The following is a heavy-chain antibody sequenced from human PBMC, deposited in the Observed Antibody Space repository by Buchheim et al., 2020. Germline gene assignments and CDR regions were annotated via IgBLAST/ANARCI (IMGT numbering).Heavy chain of an antibody. CDR3: ARWSGGSGTYRLDY. CDR1: GFIFSSYW. D-gene: IGHD3-10*01. V-gene: IGHV3-7*01. CDR2: IKQDESEK. J-gene: IGHJ4*02. Sequence: EVQLVESGGGLVQPGGSLRLSCAASGFIFSSYWMSWVRQAPGKGLEWVANIKQDESEKYYVDSVKGRFTISRDNPKNSLYLQMNILRAEDSAVYFCARWSGGSGTYRLDYWGRGTL.